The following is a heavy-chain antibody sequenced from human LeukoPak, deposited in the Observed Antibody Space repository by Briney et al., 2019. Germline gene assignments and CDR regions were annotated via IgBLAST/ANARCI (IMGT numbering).Heavy chain of an antibody. CDR2: INPNSVGT. Sequence: ASVTVTCKASVYTFTAYYMHWVRHAPVQGLEWMGWINPNSVGTHYAQKCQGRVTMTRDTSINTDYMERSRLRSDAKAVYYCARDGGWRRVAYGGNSYYYYYAMDVWGQGTTVTVSS. D-gene: IGHD4-23*01. J-gene: IGHJ6*02. CDR3: ARDGGWRRVAYGGNSYYYYYAMDV. V-gene: IGHV1-2*02. CDR1: VYTFTAYY.